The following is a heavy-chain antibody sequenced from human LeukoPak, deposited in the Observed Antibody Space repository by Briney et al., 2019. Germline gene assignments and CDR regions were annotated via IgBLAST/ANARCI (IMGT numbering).Heavy chain of an antibody. CDR3: ARYYDSPYYFDY. V-gene: IGHV4-59*01. D-gene: IGHD3-22*01. CDR2: IYYSGST. Sequence: SETLSLTCTVSGGSISSYYWSWIRQPPGKGLEWIGYIYYSGSTNYNPSLKSRVTISVDTSKNQFSLKLSSVTAADTAVYYCARYYDSPYYFDYWGQGTLVTVSS. CDR1: GGSISSYY. J-gene: IGHJ4*02.